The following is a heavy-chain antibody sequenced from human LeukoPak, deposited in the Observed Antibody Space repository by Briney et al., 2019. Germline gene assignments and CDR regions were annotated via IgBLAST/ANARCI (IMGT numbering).Heavy chain of an antibody. CDR2: INHSGST. J-gene: IGHJ6*03. Sequence: SETLSLTCAVSGYSISSGYYWGWIRQPPGKGLEWIGSINHSGSTYYNPSLKSRVTISVDTSKNQFSLKLSSVTAADTAVYYCARVRYYYMDVWGKGTTVTVSS. V-gene: IGHV4-38-2*01. CDR3: ARVRYYYMDV. CDR1: GYSISSGYY.